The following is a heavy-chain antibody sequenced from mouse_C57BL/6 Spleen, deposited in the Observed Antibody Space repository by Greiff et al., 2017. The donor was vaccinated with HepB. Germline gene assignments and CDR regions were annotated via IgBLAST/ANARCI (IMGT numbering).Heavy chain of an antibody. CDR3: ARSHDGYYFAWFAY. Sequence: EVQLQQSGPELVKPGASVKIPCKASGYTFTDYNMDWVKQSHGESLEWIGDINPNNGGTIYNQKFKGKATLTVDKSSSTAYMKLRSLTSEDTAVYYCARSHDGYYFAWFAYWGQGTLVTVSA. J-gene: IGHJ3*01. CDR1: GYTFTDYN. CDR2: INPNNGGT. V-gene: IGHV1-18*01. D-gene: IGHD2-3*01.